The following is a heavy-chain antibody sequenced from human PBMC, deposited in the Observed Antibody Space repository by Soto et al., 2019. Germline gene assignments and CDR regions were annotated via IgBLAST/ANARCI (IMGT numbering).Heavy chain of an antibody. CDR3: ARPRGYCSGGSCYPMHAFDI. Sequence: HXESLKISCKGSGYSFTGYWLGWVRQMPGEGLEGMGIIYPGDSDTRYSPSFQGQVTISADKSIGTAYLQWSSLKASDTAMYYCARPRGYCSGGSCYPMHAFDIWGQGTMVTVSS. J-gene: IGHJ3*02. CDR2: IYPGDSDT. CDR1: GYSFTGYW. V-gene: IGHV5-51*01. D-gene: IGHD2-15*01.